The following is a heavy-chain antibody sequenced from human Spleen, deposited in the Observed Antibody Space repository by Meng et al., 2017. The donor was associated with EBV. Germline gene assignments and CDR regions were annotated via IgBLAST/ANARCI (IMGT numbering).Heavy chain of an antibody. J-gene: IGHJ4*02. D-gene: IGHD3-22*01. CDR2: IYYSGNS. CDR1: GGSINYSTYY. V-gene: IGHV4-30-4*01. CDR3: ARSHVVTNPFDY. Sequence: QVQLQESGPGLVKPSQTLSLTCAVSGGSINYSTYYWSWIRQPPGKGLEWIGYIYYSGNSYYNPSLKSRVTISVDTSKNQFSLELNSVTAADTAVYYCARSHVVTNPFDYWGQGALVTVSS.